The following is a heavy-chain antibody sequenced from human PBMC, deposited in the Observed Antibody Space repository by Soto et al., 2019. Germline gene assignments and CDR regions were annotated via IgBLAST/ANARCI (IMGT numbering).Heavy chain of an antibody. Sequence: PGESLKSSCKGCGYSFTSYWIGWVRQMPGKGLEWMGIIYPGDSDTRYSPSFQGQVTISADKSISTAYLQWSSLKASDTAVYYCEKDRECEHNNGWPQGSWGQGTQVTVSS. J-gene: IGHJ5*02. CDR1: GYSFTSYW. V-gene: IGHV5-51*01. CDR3: EKDRECEHNNGWPQGS. D-gene: IGHD6-19*01. CDR2: IYPGDSDT.